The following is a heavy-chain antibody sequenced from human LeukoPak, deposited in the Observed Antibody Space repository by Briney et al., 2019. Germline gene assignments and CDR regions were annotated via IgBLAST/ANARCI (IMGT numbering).Heavy chain of an antibody. CDR2: IIPILGIA. J-gene: IGHJ4*02. D-gene: IGHD5-12*01. Sequence: ASVKVSCKASGGTFSSYAISWVRQAPGQGLEWMGRIIPILGIANYAQKFQGRVTITADKSTSTAYMELSSLRSEDTAVYYCARAGRTDRREDISPYDYWGQGTLVTVSS. CDR3: ARAGRTDRREDISPYDY. CDR1: GGTFSSYA. V-gene: IGHV1-69*04.